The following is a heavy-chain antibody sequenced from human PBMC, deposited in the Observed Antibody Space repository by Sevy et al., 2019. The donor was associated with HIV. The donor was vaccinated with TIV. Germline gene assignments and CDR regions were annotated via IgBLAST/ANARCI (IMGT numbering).Heavy chain of an antibody. CDR3: RKRRTTGMTDGFDS. CDR2: ISNSGAGT. J-gene: IGHJ4*02. Sequence: GGSLRLSCAASGFTFSDYGMTWVRQAPGKGLECVSSISNSGAGTYYADSVKGRFTISRDKSKNTVYLQMNRPKAEDMALYYCRKRRTTGMTDGFDSWGQGTLVTVSS. V-gene: IGHV3-23*01. CDR1: GFTFSDYG. D-gene: IGHD1-1*01.